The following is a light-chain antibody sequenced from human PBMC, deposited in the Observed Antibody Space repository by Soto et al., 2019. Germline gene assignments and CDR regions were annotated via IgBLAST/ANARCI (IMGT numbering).Light chain of an antibody. CDR2: EVT. J-gene: IGLJ1*01. V-gene: IGLV2-23*02. CDR1: SSDIGSYDL. Sequence: QSALAQPASVSWSPGQSITISCTGTSSDIGSYDLVSWYQQHPGTAPKLIIYEVTKRPSGVSTRFSGSKSGNTASLTISGLQAVDEADYYCCSFADFTYVFGTGTKVTVL. CDR3: CSFADFTYV.